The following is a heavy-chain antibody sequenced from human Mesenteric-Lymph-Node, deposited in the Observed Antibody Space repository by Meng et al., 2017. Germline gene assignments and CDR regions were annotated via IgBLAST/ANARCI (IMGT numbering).Heavy chain of an antibody. Sequence: GGSLRLSCAASGFTFNTYSMTWVRQAPGKGLQWVSSISYSSKYLNYAASVQGRFTISRDNAKNSLYLQMNSLRAEDTAVYYCARVNNDYYPFDFWGQGTLVTVSS. CDR3: ARVNNDYYPFDF. V-gene: IGHV3-21*01. J-gene: IGHJ4*02. CDR2: ISYSSKYL. D-gene: IGHD1-1*01. CDR1: GFTFNTYS.